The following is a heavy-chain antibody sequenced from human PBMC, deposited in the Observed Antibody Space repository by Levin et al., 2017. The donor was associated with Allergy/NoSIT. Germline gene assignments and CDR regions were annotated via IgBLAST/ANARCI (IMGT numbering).Heavy chain of an antibody. CDR2: ISSSSSYI. V-gene: IGHV3-21*01. CDR1: GFTFSSYS. D-gene: IGHD1-26*01. J-gene: IGHJ4*02. Sequence: GESLKISCAASGFTFSSYSMNWVRQAPGKGLEWVSSISSSSSYIYYADSVKGRFTISRDNAKNSLYLQMNSLRAEDTAVYYCARYSGSQRGYWGQGTLVTVSS. CDR3: ARYSGSQRGY.